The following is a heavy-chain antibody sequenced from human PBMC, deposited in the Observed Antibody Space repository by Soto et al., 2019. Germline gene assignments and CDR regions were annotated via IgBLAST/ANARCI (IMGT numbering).Heavy chain of an antibody. CDR3: ARHSGRYCSGGSCPENDY. J-gene: IGHJ4*02. CDR1: GYSFTSYW. V-gene: IGHV5-51*01. CDR2: IYPGDSDT. Sequence: PGESLKISCKGSGYSFTSYWIGWVRQMPGKGLEWMGIIYPGDSDTRYSPSFQGQVTISADKSISTAYLQWSSLKASDTAMYYCARHSGRYCSGGSCPENDYWGRGTLVTVSS. D-gene: IGHD2-15*01.